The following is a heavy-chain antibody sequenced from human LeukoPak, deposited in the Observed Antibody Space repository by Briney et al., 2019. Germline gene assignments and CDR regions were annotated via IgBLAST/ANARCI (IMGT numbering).Heavy chain of an antibody. CDR2: IYHSGST. CDR1: GYSISSGYY. CDR3: ARDLAYSSSWYNWFDP. D-gene: IGHD6-13*01. V-gene: IGHV4-38-2*02. J-gene: IGHJ5*02. Sequence: SETLSLTCTVSGYSISSGYYWGWIRQPPGKGLEWIGSIYHSGSTYYNPSLKSRVTISVDTSKDQFSLKLSSVTAADTAVYYCARDLAYSSSWYNWFDPWGQGTLVTVSS.